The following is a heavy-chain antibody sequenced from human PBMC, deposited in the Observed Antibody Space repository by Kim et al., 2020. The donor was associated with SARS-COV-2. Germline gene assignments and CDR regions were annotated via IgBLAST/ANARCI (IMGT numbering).Heavy chain of an antibody. Sequence: NYAQKLQGRVTMTTDTSTSTAYMELRSLRSDDTAVYYCARGNNWNYWFDPWGQGTLVTVSS. CDR3: ARGNNWNYWFDP. J-gene: IGHJ5*02. V-gene: IGHV1-18*01. D-gene: IGHD1-7*01.